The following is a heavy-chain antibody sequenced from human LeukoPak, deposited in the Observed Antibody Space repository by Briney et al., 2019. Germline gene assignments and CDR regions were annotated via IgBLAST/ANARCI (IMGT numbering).Heavy chain of an antibody. CDR3: ARDRGTYCGGDCSQYYFDY. CDR1: GFTVSSDY. Sequence: GGSLRLSCAASGFTVSSDYMSWVRQAPGKGLEWVSVIYSSGNTYYADSVKGRFTISRDNAKNSLYLQMNSLRAEDTAVYYCARDRGTYCGGDCSQYYFDYWGQGTLVTVSS. D-gene: IGHD2-21*01. V-gene: IGHV3-66*01. CDR2: IYSSGNT. J-gene: IGHJ4*02.